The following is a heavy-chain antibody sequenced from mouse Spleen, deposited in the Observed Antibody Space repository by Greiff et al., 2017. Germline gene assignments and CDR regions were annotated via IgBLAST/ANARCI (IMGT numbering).Heavy chain of an antibody. CDR3: VRSLCYGTVVDYYAMDY. D-gene: IGHD1-1*01. CDR2: IRSKSNNYAT. CDR1: GFSFNTYA. Sequence: EVKLVESGGGLVQPKGSLKLSCAASGFSFNTYAMNWVRQAPGKGLEWVARIRSKSNNYATYYADSVKDRFTISRDDSESMLYLQMNNLKTEDTAMYYCVRSLCYGTVVDYYAMDYWGQGTSVTVSS. J-gene: IGHJ4*01. V-gene: IGHV10-1*01.